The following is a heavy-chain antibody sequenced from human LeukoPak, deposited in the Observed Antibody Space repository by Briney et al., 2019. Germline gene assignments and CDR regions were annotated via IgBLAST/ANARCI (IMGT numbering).Heavy chain of an antibody. Sequence: GGSLRLSCAASGFTVSSNYMTWVRQAPGKGLEWVSVIYSGGTTYYADSVKGRFTISRDNSKNTLYLQMSSLRAEDTAVYYCARATYYDSSGYILDYWGQGTVVTVSS. J-gene: IGHJ4*02. D-gene: IGHD3-22*01. V-gene: IGHV3-66*02. CDR3: ARATYYDSSGYILDY. CDR1: GFTVSSNY. CDR2: IYSGGTT.